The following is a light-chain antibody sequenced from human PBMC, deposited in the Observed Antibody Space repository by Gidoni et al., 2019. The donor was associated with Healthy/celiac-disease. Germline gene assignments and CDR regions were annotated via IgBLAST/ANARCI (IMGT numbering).Light chain of an antibody. Sequence: QSALTQPASVSGSPGHPSTISCTGTSSGVGSYHLVSWYQQHPCKAPKLMIYEGSKQPTGVSNRFSGSTSGNTASLTSSVRQAADEAHYYSCSYAGSRPLRVVGGGTKLSVL. J-gene: IGLJ3*02. CDR1: SSGVGSYHL. V-gene: IGLV2-23*01. CDR3: CSYAGSRPLRV. CDR2: EGS.